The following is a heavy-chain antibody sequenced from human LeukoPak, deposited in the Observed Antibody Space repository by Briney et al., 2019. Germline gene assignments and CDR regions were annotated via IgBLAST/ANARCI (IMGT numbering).Heavy chain of an antibody. CDR2: ASQSGST. J-gene: IGHJ6*03. Sequence: SETLSLTCTVSGYSISSGHSWGWIRQPPGKGLEWIASASQSGSTYYNPSLKSRVTISVDTSKNQFSLKLSSVTAADTAVYFCARVENDWKYAYYYYYMDVWGRGTTVTVSS. CDR3: ARVENDWKYAYYYYYMDV. V-gene: IGHV4-38-2*02. CDR1: GYSISSGHS. D-gene: IGHD1-7*01.